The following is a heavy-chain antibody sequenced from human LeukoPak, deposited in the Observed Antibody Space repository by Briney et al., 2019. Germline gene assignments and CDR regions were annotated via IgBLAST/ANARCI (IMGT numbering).Heavy chain of an antibody. Sequence: GGSLRLSCAASGFTFSSYGMHWVRQAPGKGLEWVAVISYDGSNKYYADSVKGRFTISRDNSKNTLYLQMNSLRAEDTAVYYCAKDLGIAAAGTGPFDYWGQGTLVTVSS. CDR3: AKDLGIAAAGTGPFDY. D-gene: IGHD6-13*01. CDR1: GFTFSSYG. V-gene: IGHV3-30*18. J-gene: IGHJ4*02. CDR2: ISYDGSNK.